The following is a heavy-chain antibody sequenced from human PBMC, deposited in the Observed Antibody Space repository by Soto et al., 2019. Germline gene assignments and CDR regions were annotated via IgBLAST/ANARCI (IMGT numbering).Heavy chain of an antibody. Sequence: QVHLVQSGDEVGEPGASVKVSCKASGYNFNDYFMHWVRQAPGHGLEWMGWIKPRSGETMYEQKFHGRVTLTSDMSISTAYMEVTLVKSDDSAVYFCAAETGADTFDYWGQGTLVIVST. D-gene: IGHD3-9*01. CDR2: IKPRSGET. J-gene: IGHJ4*02. V-gene: IGHV1-2*02. CDR1: GYNFNDYF. CDR3: AAETGADTFDY.